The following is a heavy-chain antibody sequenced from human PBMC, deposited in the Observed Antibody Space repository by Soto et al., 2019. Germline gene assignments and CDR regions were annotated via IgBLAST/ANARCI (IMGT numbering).Heavy chain of an antibody. CDR1: GFTFDDYT. V-gene: IGHV3-43*01. CDR3: ARVRGPYSSSWLASLDY. J-gene: IGHJ4*02. D-gene: IGHD6-13*01. Sequence: GGSLRLSCAASGFTFDDYTMHWVRQAPGKGLEWVSLISWDGGSTYYADSVKGRFTISRDNSKNSLYLQMNSLRAEDTAVYYCARVRGPYSSSWLASLDYWGQGTLVTVSS. CDR2: ISWDGGST.